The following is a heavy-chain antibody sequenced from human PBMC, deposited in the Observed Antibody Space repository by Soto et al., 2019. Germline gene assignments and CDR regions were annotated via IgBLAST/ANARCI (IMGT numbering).Heavy chain of an antibody. D-gene: IGHD3-16*01. V-gene: IGHV1-18*01. J-gene: IGHJ6*02. CDR2: ISAYNGQT. CDR3: ARDTRKELWAEGLNAMDV. CDR1: AYSYTSYG. Sequence: QVQLVQSGPEVKKPGASVNVSCKASAYSYTSYGISWVRQAPGQGLEWMGWISAYNGQTNYAQKFRGRVTFTTDASTSTDFMQLRSLRSDDTAMYYCARDTRKELWAEGLNAMDVWGQGTTGTV.